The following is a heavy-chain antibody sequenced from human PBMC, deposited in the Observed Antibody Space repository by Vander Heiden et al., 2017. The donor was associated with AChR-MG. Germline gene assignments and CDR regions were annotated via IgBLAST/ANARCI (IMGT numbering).Heavy chain of an antibody. D-gene: IGHD3-3*01. CDR3: AKVALPTSFGPYYYMDV. V-gene: IGHV3-23*01. CDR1: GFTFSSYA. Sequence: EVQLLESGGGLVQPGGSLRLSCAASGFTFSSYARSWVRQAPGKGLGWVSAISGSGGSTYYADSVKGRFTISRDNSKNTLYLQMNSLRAEDTAVYYCAKVALPTSFGPYYYMDVWGKGTTVTVSS. CDR2: ISGSGGST. J-gene: IGHJ6*03.